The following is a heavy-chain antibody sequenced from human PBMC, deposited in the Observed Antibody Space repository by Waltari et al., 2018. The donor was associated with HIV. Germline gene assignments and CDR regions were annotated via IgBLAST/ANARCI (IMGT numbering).Heavy chain of an antibody. Sequence: EVQLVESGGGLVQPGGSLRLSCAASGFTFSSYWMSWVRQAPGKGLEWVANIKQNGSEKYYVDSVKGRFTISRDNAKNALYLQMNSLRAEDTAVYYCARDLRSPIRWDWFDPWGQGTLVTVSS. D-gene: IGHD4-17*01. CDR3: ARDLRSPIRWDWFDP. CDR2: IKQNGSEK. J-gene: IGHJ5*02. CDR1: GFTFSSYW. V-gene: IGHV3-7*04.